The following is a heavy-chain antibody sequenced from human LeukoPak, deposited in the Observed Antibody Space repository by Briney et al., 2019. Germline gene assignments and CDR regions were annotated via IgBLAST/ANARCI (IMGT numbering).Heavy chain of an antibody. Sequence: SETLSLTCTVSGGSISSYYWRWIRQPPGKGLEWIGYIYYSGSTSYNPSLQSRVTITVDKAKNQFSLKLSSVTAADTAVYYCARRDTAMEEFDHWGQGTLVTVSS. J-gene: IGHJ4*02. CDR2: IYYSGST. D-gene: IGHD5-18*01. CDR1: GGSISSYY. CDR3: ARRDTAMEEFDH. V-gene: IGHV4-59*08.